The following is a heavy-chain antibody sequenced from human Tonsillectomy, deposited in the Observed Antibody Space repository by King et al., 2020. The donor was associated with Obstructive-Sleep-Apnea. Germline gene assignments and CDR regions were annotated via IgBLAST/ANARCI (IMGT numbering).Heavy chain of an antibody. J-gene: IGHJ4*02. Sequence: VQLVESGAEVKKPGESLKISCKVSGYSFAKYWIGWVRQMPGKGLEWMGIIYPGESVTSYSPSFQGQVTFSTYKSFSTAYLQWSSLKASDTAMYYCARVNMATGHYFDHWGQGTLVTVSS. D-gene: IGHD5-12*01. V-gene: IGHV5-51*01. CDR3: ARVNMATGHYFDH. CDR2: IYPGESVT. CDR1: GYSFAKYW.